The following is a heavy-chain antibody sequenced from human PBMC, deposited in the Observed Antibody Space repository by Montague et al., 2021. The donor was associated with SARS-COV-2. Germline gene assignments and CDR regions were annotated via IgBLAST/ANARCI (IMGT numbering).Heavy chain of an antibody. CDR2: TYYRSKWSN. Sequence: CAISGDSVSSNSVSWNWIRQSPSRGLEWLGRTYYRSKWSNEYALSVKSRITITPDTSKNQLSLQLTSVTAADTAVYYCAGGSTVTHYWGQGTLVTVSS. CDR1: GDSVSSNSVS. V-gene: IGHV6-1*01. D-gene: IGHD4-17*01. CDR3: AGGSTVTHY. J-gene: IGHJ4*02.